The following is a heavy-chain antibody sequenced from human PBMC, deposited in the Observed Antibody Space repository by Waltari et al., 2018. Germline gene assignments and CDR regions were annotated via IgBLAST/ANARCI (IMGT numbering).Heavy chain of an antibody. CDR1: GYTFTGYY. CDR2: SNPNSGGT. CDR3: ASGYCSGGSCYRGVY. J-gene: IGHJ4*02. V-gene: IGHV1-2*06. D-gene: IGHD2-15*01. Sequence: QVQLVQSGAEVKKPGASVKVSCKASGYTFTGYYMHWVRQAPGQGLEWMGRSNPNSGGTNYAQKFQGRVTMTRDTSISTAYMELSRLRSDDTAVYYCASGYCSGGSCYRGVYWGQGTLVTVSS.